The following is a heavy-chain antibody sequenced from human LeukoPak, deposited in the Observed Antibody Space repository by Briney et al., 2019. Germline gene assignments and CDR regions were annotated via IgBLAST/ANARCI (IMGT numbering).Heavy chain of an antibody. CDR1: GGSSTNYY. V-gene: IGHV4-59*08. CDR3: ARAVAARGYYYYGMDV. J-gene: IGHJ6*02. Sequence: PSETLSLTCSVSGGSSTNYYWSWIRQPPGRGLEWIGYIYYSGSTNSNASLKSRVTIFVDPSKNQFSLRLSSVTAADTAVYYCARAVAARGYYYYGMDVWGQGTTVTVSS. D-gene: IGHD5-12*01. CDR2: IYYSGST.